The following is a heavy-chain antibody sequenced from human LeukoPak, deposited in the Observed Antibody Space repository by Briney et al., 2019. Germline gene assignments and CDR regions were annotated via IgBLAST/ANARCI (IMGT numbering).Heavy chain of an antibody. Sequence: PGGSLRLSCPASGFTISSYWMHWVRQAPGKGLVWVARTNPDGSYTSYADSVKGRFTVSRDNAKNTLYLQMNSLRAGDTAVYHCAMDHTGRDDCWGQGILVTVSS. V-gene: IGHV3-74*01. D-gene: IGHD2-15*01. J-gene: IGHJ4*02. CDR3: AMDHTGRDDC. CDR2: TNPDGSYT. CDR1: GFTISSYW.